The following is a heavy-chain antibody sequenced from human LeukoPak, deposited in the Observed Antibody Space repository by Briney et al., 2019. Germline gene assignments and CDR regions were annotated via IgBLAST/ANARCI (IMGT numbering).Heavy chain of an antibody. Sequence: ASVKVSCKASGYTFTGYYMHWVRQAPGQGLEWMGWINPNSGGTNYAQNFQGRVTMTRDTSINTAYMELISLKSDDTAVYYCAGNYYGSGSYYSEDRYWGQGTLVTVSS. J-gene: IGHJ4*02. CDR3: AGNYYGSGSYYSEDRY. CDR1: GYTFTGYY. V-gene: IGHV1-2*02. CDR2: INPNSGGT. D-gene: IGHD3-10*01.